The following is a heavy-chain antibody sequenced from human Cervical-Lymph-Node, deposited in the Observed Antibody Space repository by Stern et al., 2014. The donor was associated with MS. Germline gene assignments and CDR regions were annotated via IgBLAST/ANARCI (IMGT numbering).Heavy chain of an antibody. CDR3: ARTSGSAIAAGALDL. J-gene: IGHJ5*02. D-gene: IGHD6-13*01. CDR1: AFTFSDYY. CDR2: ISGSGSTL. Sequence: VELVQSGGGLVKPGGSLRLSCTASAFTFSDYYMTWLRQAPGKGLEWIASISGSGSTLFYAGSVRGGFPISRDNAKNSLYLQMNSLRAEDTAIYYCARTSGSAIAAGALDLWGRGTLVTVSS. V-gene: IGHV3-11*01.